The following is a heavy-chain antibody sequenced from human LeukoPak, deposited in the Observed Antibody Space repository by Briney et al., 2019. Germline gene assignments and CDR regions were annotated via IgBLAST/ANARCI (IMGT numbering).Heavy chain of an antibody. D-gene: IGHD2-2*02. Sequence: GASVKVSCKASGGTFSSYAISWVRQAPGQGLEWMGGIIPIFGTANYAQKFQGRVTITTDESTSTAYMELSSLRSEDTAVYYCARDYCSSTSCYTGTYNWFDPWGQGTLVTVSS. CDR3: ARDYCSSTSCYTGTYNWFDP. J-gene: IGHJ5*02. V-gene: IGHV1-69*05. CDR1: GGTFSSYA. CDR2: IIPIFGTA.